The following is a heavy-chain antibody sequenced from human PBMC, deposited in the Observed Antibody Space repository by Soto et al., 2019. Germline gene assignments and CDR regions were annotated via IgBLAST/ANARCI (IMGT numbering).Heavy chain of an antibody. V-gene: IGHV3-23*01. CDR1: GFTFSNYA. CDR2: ISISGGST. D-gene: IGHD2-2*01. Sequence: VQLLESGGGLVQPGGSLRLSCAASGFTFSNYAMSWVRQAPGKGLEWVSGISISGGSTYYADSVKGRFTISRDNSKNTLYLQMHSLGAEDTALYYCAKGTHCSRTSCYYYYDYWGQGTLVTVSS. J-gene: IGHJ4*02. CDR3: AKGTHCSRTSCYYYYDY.